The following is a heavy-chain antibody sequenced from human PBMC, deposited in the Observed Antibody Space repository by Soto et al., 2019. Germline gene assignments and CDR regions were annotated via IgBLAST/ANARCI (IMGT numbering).Heavy chain of an antibody. V-gene: IGHV3-33*06. D-gene: IGHD2-15*01. J-gene: IGHJ4*02. CDR1: GFTFNKYG. CDR2: IWHDGGEK. Sequence: GGSLRLSCAASGFTFNKYGIHWVRQAPGKGLEWVAVIWHDGGEKYYADSVKDRFTISRDNSKKMVYLQMKSLGVDDTATYYCAKDGDRTYCSDGNCAFFDSWGQGALVTVSS. CDR3: AKDGDRTYCSDGNCAFFDS.